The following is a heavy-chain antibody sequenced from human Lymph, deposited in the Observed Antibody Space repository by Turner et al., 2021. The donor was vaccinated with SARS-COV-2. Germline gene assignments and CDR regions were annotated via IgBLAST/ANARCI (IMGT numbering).Heavy chain of an antibody. CDR2: IYYRGST. D-gene: IGHD2-21*02. CDR3: ARETVNNWVDP. J-gene: IGHJ5*02. Sequence: QVQLQESGPRLVKPLETLSLTCTVSGGSMNSNYWSWIRQPPGKRLEWIGYIYYRGSTNYNPSLESRDTISVDTSRNQFSLNLTSVTAADTAIYYCARETVNNWVDPWGQGTLVTVSS. CDR1: GGSMNSNY. V-gene: IGHV4-59*01.